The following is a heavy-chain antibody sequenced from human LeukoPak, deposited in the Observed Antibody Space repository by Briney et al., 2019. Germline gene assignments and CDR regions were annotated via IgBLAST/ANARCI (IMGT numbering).Heavy chain of an antibody. Sequence: SETLSLTCTVSGGSISSGDYFWSWIRQPPGKGLEWIGHIYRSGSTYYNPSLKSRVTISVNRSKNQFSLNLSSVTAADTAVYYCARYSSSGAFDIWGQGTMVTVSS. CDR2: IYRSGST. V-gene: IGHV4-30-2*01. CDR3: ARYSSSGAFDI. D-gene: IGHD6-6*01. J-gene: IGHJ3*02. CDR1: GGSISSGDYF.